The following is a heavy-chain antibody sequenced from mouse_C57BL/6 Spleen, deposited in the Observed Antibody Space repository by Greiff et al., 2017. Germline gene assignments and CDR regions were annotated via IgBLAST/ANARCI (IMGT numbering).Heavy chain of an antibody. J-gene: IGHJ2*01. CDR2: IYPGSGST. D-gene: IGHD5-5*01. CDR1: GYTFTSYW. V-gene: IGHV1-55*01. CDR3: ASRLPAFVGGY. Sequence: QVQLKQPGAELVKPGASVKMSCKASGYTFTSYWITWVKQRPGQGLEWIGDIYPGSGSTNYNEKFKSKATLTVDTSSSTAYMQLSSLTSEDSAVYYCASRLPAFVGGYWGQGTTLTVSS.